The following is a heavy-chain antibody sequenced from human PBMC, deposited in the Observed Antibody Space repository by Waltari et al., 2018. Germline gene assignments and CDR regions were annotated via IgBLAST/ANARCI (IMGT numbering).Heavy chain of an antibody. CDR3: ARFSTVTTNFDY. D-gene: IGHD4-17*01. V-gene: IGHV4-59*01. CDR1: GGSLNSYY. Sequence: QVQLQESGPGTVNPSETLSLTCTVSGGSLNSYYWSWTRQPPGKGLEWIGYIYFSGSTNYNPSLKRRVTISIDTAKNHVSLRLSSVTAADTAVYYCARFSTVTTNFDYWGQGTLVSVSS. J-gene: IGHJ4*02. CDR2: IYFSGST.